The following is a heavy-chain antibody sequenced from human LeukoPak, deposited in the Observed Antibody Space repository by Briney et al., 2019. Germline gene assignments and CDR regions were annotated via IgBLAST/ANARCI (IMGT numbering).Heavy chain of an antibody. CDR3: ASLWRGYFDH. CDR1: GGSISSYY. D-gene: IGHD2/OR15-2a*01. CDR2: IYYSGST. Sequence: SETLSLTCTVSGGSISSYYLSWIRQPPGKGLEWIGYIYYSGSTNYNPSLKSRVTISVDTSKNQFSLKLSSVTAADTAVYYCASLWRGYFDHWGQGTLVTVSS. J-gene: IGHJ4*02. V-gene: IGHV4-59*01.